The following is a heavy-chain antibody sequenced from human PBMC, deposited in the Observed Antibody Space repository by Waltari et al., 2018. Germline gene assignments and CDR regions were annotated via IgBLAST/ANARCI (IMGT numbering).Heavy chain of an antibody. Sequence: QVQLQQWGAGLLTPSETLSLTCAVYGGSFSGYYWSWLRQPPGKGLEWIGEINHSGSTNYNPSLESRLTISVDTSKNQFSLKLSSVTAADTAVYYCARVPAAAIVEGYFDYWGQGTLVTVSS. V-gene: IGHV4-34*02. CDR2: INHSGST. CDR3: ARVPAAAIVEGYFDY. J-gene: IGHJ4*02. D-gene: IGHD2-2*02. CDR1: GGSFSGYY.